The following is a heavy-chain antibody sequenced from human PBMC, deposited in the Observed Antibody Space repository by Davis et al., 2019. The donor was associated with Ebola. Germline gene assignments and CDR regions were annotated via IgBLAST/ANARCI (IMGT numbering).Heavy chain of an antibody. D-gene: IGHD6-19*01. CDR2: IWYDGSNK. V-gene: IGHV3-30*06. J-gene: IGHJ4*02. CDR3: ARDRRYSSGWYGSVGNLFDY. CDR1: GFTFSSYG. Sequence: GESLKISCAASGFTFSSYGMHWVRQAPGKGLEWVAVIWYDGSNKYYADSVKGRFTISRDNSKNTLYLQMNSLRAEDTAVYYCARDRRYSSGWYGSVGNLFDYWGQGTLVTVSS.